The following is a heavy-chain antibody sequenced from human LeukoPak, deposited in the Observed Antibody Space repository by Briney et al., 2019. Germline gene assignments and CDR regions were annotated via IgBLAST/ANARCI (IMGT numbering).Heavy chain of an antibody. CDR2: INHSGSA. CDR3: ARGQGTVTTH. Sequence: SETLSLTCTVSGGSISTYYWTWIRQPPGKGLEWIGEINHSGSANYNPSLMSRVTISLDTSKNHFSLNLSSVTAADTAVYYCARGQGTVTTHWGQGTLVTVSS. CDR1: GGSISTYY. J-gene: IGHJ4*02. V-gene: IGHV4-34*01. D-gene: IGHD4-11*01.